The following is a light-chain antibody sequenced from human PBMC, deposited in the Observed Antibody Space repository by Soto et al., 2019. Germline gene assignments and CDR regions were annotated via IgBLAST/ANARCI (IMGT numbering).Light chain of an antibody. Sequence: LVLTQSPGTLSLSPGERATLSCRATQSVSSNYLAWYQQKPGQAPRLLISGASSRATGIPERFSGSGSGTDFTPTISSLQPDDFTTYYCQQYNSYSRTFGQGTKVDIK. CDR1: QSVSSNY. V-gene: IGKV3-20*01. J-gene: IGKJ1*01. CDR2: GAS. CDR3: QQYNSYSRT.